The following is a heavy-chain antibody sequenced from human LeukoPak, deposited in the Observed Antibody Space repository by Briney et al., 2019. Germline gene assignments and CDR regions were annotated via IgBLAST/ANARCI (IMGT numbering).Heavy chain of an antibody. V-gene: IGHV3-15*01. CDR1: GFTFSNAW. D-gene: IGHD6-13*01. CDR3: TNPPGIAAVPGY. J-gene: IGHJ4*02. CDR2: IKSKTDGGTT. Sequence: GGSLRLSGAASGFTFSNAWMSWVRQAPGKGLEWVGRIKSKTDGGTTDYAAPVKGRFTISRDDSKNTLYLQMNSLKTEDTAVYYCTNPPGIAAVPGYWGQGTLVTVSS.